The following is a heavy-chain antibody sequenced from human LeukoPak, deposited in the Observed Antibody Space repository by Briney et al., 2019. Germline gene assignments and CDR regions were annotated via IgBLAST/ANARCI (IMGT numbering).Heavy chain of an antibody. D-gene: IGHD3-10*02. V-gene: IGHV3-49*04. CDR1: GFRFGGYA. Sequence: GGSLRLSCTGSGFRFGGYALSWVRQAPGKGLEWVGFIRSKALYGTSEYAASVEGRFTISRDDSNNIVYLQMNSLKTEDTAVYFCVRESVRDYYFDYWGQGILVTVSS. J-gene: IGHJ4*02. CDR2: IRSKALYGTS. CDR3: VRESVRDYYFDY.